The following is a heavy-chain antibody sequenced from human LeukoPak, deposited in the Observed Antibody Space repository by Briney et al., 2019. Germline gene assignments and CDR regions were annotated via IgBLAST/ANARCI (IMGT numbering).Heavy chain of an antibody. J-gene: IGHJ6*03. CDR3: ARFAAGGSYYYYMDV. D-gene: IGHD6-25*01. Sequence: GGSLRLSCAVSGFTVSSNHMSWVRQAPGKGLEWVSYISSSSSTIYYADSVKGRFTISRDNAKNSLYLQMNSLRADDTAVYYCARFAAGGSYYYYMDVWGKGTTVTVSS. CDR2: ISSSSSTI. V-gene: IGHV3-48*01. CDR1: GFTVSSNH.